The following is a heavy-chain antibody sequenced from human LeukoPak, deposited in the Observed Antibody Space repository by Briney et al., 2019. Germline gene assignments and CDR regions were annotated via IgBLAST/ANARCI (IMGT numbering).Heavy chain of an antibody. Sequence: SETLSLTCTVSGGSISSSSFYWGWIRQSPGKGLEWIGTIYYSGNTYYNPSRKSRITISVDTSKNQFSLKLSSVTAADTAVYYCARDKPGLLWFGEASFDPWGQGTLVTVSS. CDR2: IYYSGNT. CDR3: ARDKPGLLWFGEASFDP. J-gene: IGHJ5*02. V-gene: IGHV4-39*02. D-gene: IGHD3-10*01. CDR1: GGSISSSSFY.